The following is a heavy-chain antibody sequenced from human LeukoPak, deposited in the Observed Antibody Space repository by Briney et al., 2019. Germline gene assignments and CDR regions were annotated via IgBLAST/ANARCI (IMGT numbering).Heavy chain of an antibody. D-gene: IGHD3-3*01. V-gene: IGHV3-33*01. CDR3: ARFRSGYNNNSYGMDV. J-gene: IGHJ6*02. CDR1: GFTFSSYG. CDR2: IWYEGSNK. Sequence: GGSLRLSCAASGFTFSSYGMHWVRQAPGKGLGWVAVIWYEGSNKYYAHSVKDRFTISRDNSKNTLYLQMNSLRAEDTAVYYCARFRSGYNNNSYGMDVCGQGTTVTVSS.